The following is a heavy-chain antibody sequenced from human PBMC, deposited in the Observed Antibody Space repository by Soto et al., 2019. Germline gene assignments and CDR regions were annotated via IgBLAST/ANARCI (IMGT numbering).Heavy chain of an antibody. J-gene: IGHJ4*02. D-gene: IGHD1-7*01. CDR2: ISYDGSNK. V-gene: IGHV3-30-3*01. CDR3: AREEELQLFDY. CDR1: GFTFSSYA. Sequence: GGSLRLSCAASGFTFSSYAMHWVRQAPGKGLEWVAVISYDGSNKYYADSVKGRFTISRDNSKNTLYLQMNSLRAEDTAVYYCAREEELQLFDYWGQGTLVTVSS.